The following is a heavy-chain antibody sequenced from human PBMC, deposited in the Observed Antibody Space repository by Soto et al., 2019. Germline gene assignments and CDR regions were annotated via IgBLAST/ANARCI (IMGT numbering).Heavy chain of an antibody. CDR3: ANGGGGGWYTAFDI. V-gene: IGHV3-23*01. CDR1: GFTFSSYA. CDR2: ITSSGGST. Sequence: EVQLLESGGGLVQPGGSLRLSCAASGFTFSSYAMSWVRQAPGEGLASVSTITSSGGSTYYADSVKGRFTISRDNSQDTVFLQMNSLRVEDTAVYYCANGGGGGWYTAFDIWGQGTTLTVSS. J-gene: IGHJ3*02. D-gene: IGHD2-15*01.